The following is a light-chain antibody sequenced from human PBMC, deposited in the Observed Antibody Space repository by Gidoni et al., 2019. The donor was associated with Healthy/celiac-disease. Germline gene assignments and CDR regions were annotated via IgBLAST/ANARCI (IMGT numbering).Light chain of an antibody. J-gene: IGLJ2*01. CDR2: GKN. CDR3: NSRDSSGNHVV. V-gene: IGLV3-19*01. Sequence: SSELTQAPAVSVALGQTVRITCQGDSLRSYYASWYKQTPGQAPVLVIYGKNNRPSGIPDRFSGSISGNTASLTITGAQAEDEADYYCNSRDSSGNHVVFGGGTKLTVL. CDR1: SLRSYY.